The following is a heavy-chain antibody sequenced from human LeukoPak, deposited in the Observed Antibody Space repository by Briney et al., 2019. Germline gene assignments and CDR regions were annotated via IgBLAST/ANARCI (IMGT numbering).Heavy chain of an antibody. V-gene: IGHV1-2*02. CDR3: ARDREGIAYFDY. CDR1: GYTFTGKF. J-gene: IGHJ4*02. Sequence: ASVKVSCRASGYTFTGKFMHWVRQAPGQGLEWMGWIDPNSGGTDYAQKFRGRVTMTRDTSTSTAYMDLSRLILDDTAVYYCARDREGIAYFDYWGQGTLVTVSS. D-gene: IGHD2-21*01. CDR2: IDPNSGGT.